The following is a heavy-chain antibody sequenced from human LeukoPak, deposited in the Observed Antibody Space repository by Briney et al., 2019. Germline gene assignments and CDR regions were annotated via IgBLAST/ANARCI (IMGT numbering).Heavy chain of an antibody. CDR1: GYIFTAYD. CDR2: MNPNSGNT. Sequence: ASVKVSCKASGYIFTAYDINWVRQATGQGLEWMGWMNPNSGNTGYAQKFQGSVTITRNTSISTAYMDFSNLRPEDTAVYYCARGKAGDSGGHRAFDIWGQGTMVTVSS. J-gene: IGHJ3*02. V-gene: IGHV1-8*01. CDR3: ARGKAGDSGGHRAFDI. D-gene: IGHD2-15*01.